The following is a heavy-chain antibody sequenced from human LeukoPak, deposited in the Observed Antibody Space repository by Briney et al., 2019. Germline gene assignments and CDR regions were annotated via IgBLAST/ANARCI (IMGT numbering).Heavy chain of an antibody. Sequence: SETLSLTCTVSGGSISSYYWSWIRQPPGKGLEWIGYIYYSGSTNYNPSLKSRVTMSVDTSKNQFSLKLSSVTAADTAVYYCARGRPGLPGGYYNGWFDPWGQGTLVTVSS. D-gene: IGHD3-3*01. J-gene: IGHJ5*02. V-gene: IGHV4-59*12. CDR1: GGSISSYY. CDR3: ARGRPGLPGGYYNGWFDP. CDR2: IYYSGST.